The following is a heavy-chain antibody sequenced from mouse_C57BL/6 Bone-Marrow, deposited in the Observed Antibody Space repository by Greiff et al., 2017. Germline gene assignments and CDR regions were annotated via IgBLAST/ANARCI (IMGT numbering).Heavy chain of an antibody. CDR3: ARDDQDYFDY. Sequence: QVHVKQSGAELVKPGASVKISCKASGYAFSSYWMNWVKQRPGKGLEWIGQIYPGDGDTNYNGKFKGKATLTADKSSSTAYMQLSSLTSEDSAVYFCARDDQDYFDYWGQGTTLTVSS. CDR2: IYPGDGDT. CDR1: GYAFSSYW. V-gene: IGHV1-80*01. J-gene: IGHJ2*01.